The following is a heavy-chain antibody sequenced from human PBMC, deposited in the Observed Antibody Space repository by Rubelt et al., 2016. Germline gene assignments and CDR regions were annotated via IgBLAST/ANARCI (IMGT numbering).Heavy chain of an antibody. Sequence: QVQLQESGPGLVKPSGTLSLTCTVYGGSFSGYYWSWIRQPPGKGLEWIGEINHSGSTNYNPSLKSRVTISVDTSKNQFSRKLSSVTAADTAVYYCARGGGLTYYYYYGMDVWGQGTTVTVSS. D-gene: IGHD4-23*01. CDR1: GGSFSGYY. CDR2: INHSGST. J-gene: IGHJ6*02. CDR3: ARGGGLTYYYYYGMDV. V-gene: IGHV4-34*01.